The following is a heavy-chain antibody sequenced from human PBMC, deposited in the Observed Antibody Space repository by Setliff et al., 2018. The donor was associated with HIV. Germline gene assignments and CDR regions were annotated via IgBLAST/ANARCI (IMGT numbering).Heavy chain of an antibody. CDR2: IYNSGYS. V-gene: IGHV4-59*12. CDR1: GAPISSYY. CDR3: ARRGVPQQIDLDS. J-gene: IGHJ5*01. Sequence: PSETLSLTCKVSGAPISSYYWNWIRQPPGKGLEWIGYIYNSGYSNSKPSLKSRVTISVDTSMDQFSLKLNSVTAADTAMYYCARRGVPQQIDLDSWGHGTLVTVSS. D-gene: IGHD3-10*01.